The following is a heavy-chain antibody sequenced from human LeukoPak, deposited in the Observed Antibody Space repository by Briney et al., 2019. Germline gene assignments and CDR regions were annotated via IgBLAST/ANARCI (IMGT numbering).Heavy chain of an antibody. Sequence: ASVKVSCKVSGYTLTELSMHWVRQAPGKGVEWMGGFDPEDGETIYAQKFQGRVTMTEDTSTDTAYMELSSLRSEDTAVYYGATDPGIRRWEWERGYDCWGQGTLVTVSS. V-gene: IGHV1-24*01. CDR1: GYTLTELS. CDR3: ATDPGIRRWEWERGYDC. J-gene: IGHJ4*02. CDR2: FDPEDGET. D-gene: IGHD1-26*01.